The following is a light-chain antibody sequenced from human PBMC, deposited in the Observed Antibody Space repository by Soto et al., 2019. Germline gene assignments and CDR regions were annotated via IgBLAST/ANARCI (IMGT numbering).Light chain of an antibody. V-gene: IGLV2-14*01. CDR1: SSDIGGYKY. CDR3: NSYTSSSTVV. J-gene: IGLJ2*01. Sequence: QSALTQPASVSGSPGQSITISCTGTSSDIGGYKYVSWYQQHPGKAPKLMIYEVSNRPSGVSYRFSGSKSGNTASLTISGLQAEDEADYYCNSYTSSSTVVFGGGTKVTVL. CDR2: EVS.